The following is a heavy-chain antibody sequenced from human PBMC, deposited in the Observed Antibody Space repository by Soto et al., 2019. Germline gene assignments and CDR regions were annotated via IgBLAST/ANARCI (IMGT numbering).Heavy chain of an antibody. CDR1: GGTFSSYA. CDR2: IIPIIGTA. D-gene: IGHD5-12*01. Sequence: QVQLVQSGAEVKKPGSSVKVSCKASGGTFSSYAISWVRQAPGQGLEWMGGIIPIIGTATYAQKYQGRVTITPGESTSTAYMELSSLRSEDTAVYYRAALGYSGYGSLDGFDPWGQGTLVTVSS. V-gene: IGHV1-69*05. J-gene: IGHJ5*02. CDR3: AALGYSGYGSLDGFDP.